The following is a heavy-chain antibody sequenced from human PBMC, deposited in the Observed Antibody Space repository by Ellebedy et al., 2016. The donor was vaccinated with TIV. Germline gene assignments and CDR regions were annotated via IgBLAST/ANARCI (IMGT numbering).Heavy chain of an antibody. J-gene: IGHJ4*02. CDR2: ISYDGTDK. CDR3: ARVFQSYGFDY. Sequence: PGGSLRLSCAASGFTVSSSYMSWVRQAPGKGLEWVAFISYDGTDKYYADSVKGRVTISRDKSKNSVFLQMNSLRAEDTAVYYCARVFQSYGFDYWGQGTLVIVSS. D-gene: IGHD5-18*01. CDR1: GFTVSSSY. V-gene: IGHV3-33*08.